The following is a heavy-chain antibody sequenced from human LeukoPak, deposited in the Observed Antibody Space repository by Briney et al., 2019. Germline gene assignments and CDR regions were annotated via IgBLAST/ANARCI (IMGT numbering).Heavy chain of an antibody. CDR2: IIPIFGTA. V-gene: IGHV1-69*01. CDR3: ARDSSHYDPGY. CDR1: EGTFSSYA. Sequence: SVKVSCKASEGTFSSYAISWVRQAPGQGLEWMGGIIPIFGTANYAQKFQGRVTITADESTSTAYMELSSLRSEDTAVYYCARDSSHYDPGYWGQGTLVTVSS. D-gene: IGHD3-22*01. J-gene: IGHJ4*02.